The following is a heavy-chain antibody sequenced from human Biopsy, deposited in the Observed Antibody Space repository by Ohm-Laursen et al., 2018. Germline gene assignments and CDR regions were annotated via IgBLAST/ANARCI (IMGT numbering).Heavy chain of an antibody. J-gene: IGHJ4*02. CDR1: GASVRSHF. D-gene: IGHD3-3*01. V-gene: IGHV4-59*08. Sequence: SDTLSLTCTLSGASVRSHFLTWIRQPPGKGLQWIGSISNSGTTKSSPSLKSRVNISLHTSKTQLSLKLTSVTAADTVVYYCARLSTLFGVADFTDDWGQGTLVTVSS. CDR2: ISNSGTT. CDR3: ARLSTLFGVADFTDD.